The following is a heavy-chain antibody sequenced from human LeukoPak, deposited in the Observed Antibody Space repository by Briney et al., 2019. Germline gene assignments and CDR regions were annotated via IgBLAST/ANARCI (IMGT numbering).Heavy chain of an antibody. Sequence: GGSLRLSCAASGFTFSSYGMHWVRQAPGKGLEWVAVIWYDGSNKYYAGSVKGRFTISRDNSKNTLYLQMNSLRAEDTAVYYRAKSGVGAAADPYGMDVWGQGTTVTVSS. D-gene: IGHD6-13*01. V-gene: IGHV3-33*06. CDR2: IWYDGSNK. CDR1: GFTFSSYG. J-gene: IGHJ6*02. CDR3: AKSGVGAAADPYGMDV.